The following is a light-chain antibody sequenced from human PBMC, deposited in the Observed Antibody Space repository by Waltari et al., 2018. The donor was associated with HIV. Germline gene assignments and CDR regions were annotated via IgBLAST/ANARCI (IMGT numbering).Light chain of an antibody. Sequence: DILMTQSPSSLSASVGDRVTITCRASQSVWRFLNWYQQTPGEATKILIYSSSKLQSGVPSRFSGSGSGTEFTLTISGLQPEDIATYYCQQSFTLPLTFGPGTKVDLK. CDR1: QSVWRF. CDR2: SSS. J-gene: IGKJ3*01. V-gene: IGKV1-39*01. CDR3: QQSFTLPLT.